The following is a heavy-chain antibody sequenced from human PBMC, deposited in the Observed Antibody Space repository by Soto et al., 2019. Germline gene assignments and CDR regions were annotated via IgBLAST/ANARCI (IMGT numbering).Heavy chain of an antibody. CDR2: FDPEDGET. D-gene: IGHD6-6*01. CDR1: GYTLTELS. Sequence: ASVKVSCKVSGYTLTELSMHWVRQAPGKGLEWMGGFDPEDGETIYAQKFQGRVTMTEDTSTDTAYMELSSLRSEDTAVYYCATDSLYSSSSHYCHCGMDVWGQGPTVTVSS. J-gene: IGHJ6*02. V-gene: IGHV1-24*01. CDR3: ATDSLYSSSSHYCHCGMDV.